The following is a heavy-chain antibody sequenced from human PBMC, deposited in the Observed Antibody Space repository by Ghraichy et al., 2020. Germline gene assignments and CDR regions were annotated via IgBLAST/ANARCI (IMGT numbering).Heavy chain of an antibody. Sequence: GGSLRLSCAASGFTFSSYGMHWVRQAPGKGLEWVAFIRYDGSNKYYADSVKGRFTISRDNSKNTLYLQMNSLRAEDTAVYYCAKDTSGSYYGEFDYWGQGTLVTVSS. CDR3: AKDTSGSYYGEFDY. CDR1: GFTFSSYG. J-gene: IGHJ4*02. CDR2: IRYDGSNK. V-gene: IGHV3-30*02. D-gene: IGHD1-26*01.